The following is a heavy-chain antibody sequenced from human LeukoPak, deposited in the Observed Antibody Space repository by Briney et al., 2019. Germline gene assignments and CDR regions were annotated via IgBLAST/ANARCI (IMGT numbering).Heavy chain of an antibody. CDR2: INWNGGST. V-gene: IGHV3-20*04. J-gene: IGHJ3*02. Sequence: GGSLRLSCAASGFTFDDYGMSWVRQAPGKGLEWVSVINWNGGSTGYADSVKGRFTISRDKAKNSLYLQMNSLRAEYTALYYCARGWFNAFDIWGQGTMVTVSS. CDR1: GFTFDDYG. D-gene: IGHD2-15*01. CDR3: ARGWFNAFDI.